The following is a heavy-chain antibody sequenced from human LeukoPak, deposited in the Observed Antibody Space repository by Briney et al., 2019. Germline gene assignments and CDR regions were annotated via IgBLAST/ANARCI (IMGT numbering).Heavy chain of an antibody. Sequence: PSETLSLTCTVSGDSISRYYGSWMREPPGEGGEWSGYIYYRGSTNYNPSLKSRVPISVETSKNHFSLTLSSATAADTAVYYWARDRGFSGLANWGQGTLVTVSS. CDR2: IYYRGST. CDR1: GDSISRYY. J-gene: IGHJ4*01. V-gene: IGHV4-59*01. CDR3: ARDRGFSGLAN.